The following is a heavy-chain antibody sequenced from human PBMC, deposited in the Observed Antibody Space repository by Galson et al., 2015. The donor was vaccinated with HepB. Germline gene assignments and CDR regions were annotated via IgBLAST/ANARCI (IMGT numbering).Heavy chain of an antibody. D-gene: IGHD1-26*01. CDR2: ISGSTSYT. V-gene: IGHV3-11*06. J-gene: IGHJ4*02. CDR3: ANGGRDQWGFDY. Sequence: SLRLSCAASGLTFSDLYMNWIRQSPGRGLEWISYISGSTSYTYYAESAKGRFTIFRDDAKNTLFLQMNNLRDDDTAVYYCANGGRDQWGFDYWGQGTLVIVSS. CDR1: GLTFSDLY.